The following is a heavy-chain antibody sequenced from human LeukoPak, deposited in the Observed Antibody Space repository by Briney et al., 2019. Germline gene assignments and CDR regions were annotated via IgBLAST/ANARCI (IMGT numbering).Heavy chain of an antibody. J-gene: IGHJ6*03. D-gene: IGHD1-1*01. CDR1: GFTFSSFD. Sequence: PEGSLRLSCAASGFTFSSFDMHWVRKPTGQGLEGFSTIGTVSDTYYPGSVEGRFTLSRDNAKNSLYLQMNSLTAGDTAVYYCARGPPRGKYYYMDVWGKGTTVTVSS. CDR3: ARGPPRGKYYYMDV. V-gene: IGHV3-13*01. CDR2: IGTVSDT.